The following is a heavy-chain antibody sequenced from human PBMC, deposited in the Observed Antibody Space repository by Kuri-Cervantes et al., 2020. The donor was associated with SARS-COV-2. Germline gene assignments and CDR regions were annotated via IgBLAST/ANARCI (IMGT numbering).Heavy chain of an antibody. CDR2: IIPNSGGT. CDR3: ARDRDDAFDT. CDR1: GGTFSSYA. Sequence: ASVKVSCKASGGTFSSYAISWVRQAPGQGLEWMGGIIPNSGGTNYAQKFQGRVTMTRDTSISTAYMELSRLRSDDTAVYYCARDRDDAFDTWGQGTMVTVSS. J-gene: IGHJ3*02. V-gene: IGHV1-2*02.